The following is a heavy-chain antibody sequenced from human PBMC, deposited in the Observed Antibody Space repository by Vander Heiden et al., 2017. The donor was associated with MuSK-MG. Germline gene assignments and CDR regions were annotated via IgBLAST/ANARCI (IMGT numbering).Heavy chain of an antibody. CDR2: VFTSGGT. Sequence: EVHLVESCGDLVQPGGSLRLSCAASGLTVSNNYRTWVRQAPGKGLECVSVVFTSGGTYYADSARGRFTISRDSSKNTLYLQTKSLRADDTAVYYCARRSRDAFDIWGQGTMVTVSS. CDR1: GLTVSNNY. J-gene: IGHJ3*02. V-gene: IGHV3-66*01. CDR3: ARRSRDAFDI.